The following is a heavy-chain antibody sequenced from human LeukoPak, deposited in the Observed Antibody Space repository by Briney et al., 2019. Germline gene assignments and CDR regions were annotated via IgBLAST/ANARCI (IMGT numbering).Heavy chain of an antibody. CDR3: ASIVGASTFDY. Sequence: SETLSLTCTVSGGSISSGDYYWSWIRQPPGKGLGWIGYIYYSGSTYYNPSLKSRVTISVDTSKNQFSLKLSSVTAADTAVYYCASIVGASTFDYWGQGTLVTVSS. CDR2: IYYSGST. V-gene: IGHV4-30-4*01. J-gene: IGHJ4*02. D-gene: IGHD1-26*01. CDR1: GGSISSGDYY.